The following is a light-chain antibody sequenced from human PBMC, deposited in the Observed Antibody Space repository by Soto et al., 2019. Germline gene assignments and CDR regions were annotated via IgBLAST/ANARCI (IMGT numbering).Light chain of an antibody. J-gene: IGLJ1*01. CDR2: DVS. V-gene: IGLV2-14*01. CDR1: SSDVGGYNY. Sequence: QSALTQPACVSGSPGQSITISCTGTSSDVGGYNYVSWYQRHPGKAPKLMIYDVSNRPSGVSNRFSGSKSGNTTSLTISGLQAEDEADYHCSSYTSTSIVFGTGTKVTVL. CDR3: SSYTSTSIV.